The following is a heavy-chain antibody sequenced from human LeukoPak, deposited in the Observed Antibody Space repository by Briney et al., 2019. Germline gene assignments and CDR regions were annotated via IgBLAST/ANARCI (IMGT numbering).Heavy chain of an antibody. Sequence: ASVKVSCKASGYTFTSYAMNWVRQAPGQGLEWMGWINTNTGNPTYAQGFTGRFVFSLDTSVSTAYLQISSLKAEDTAVYYCARDVRATPRRVSGAFDIWGQGTMVTVSS. J-gene: IGHJ3*02. D-gene: IGHD1-26*01. CDR3: ARDVRATPRRVSGAFDI. CDR1: GYTFTSYA. CDR2: INTNTGNP. V-gene: IGHV7-4-1*02.